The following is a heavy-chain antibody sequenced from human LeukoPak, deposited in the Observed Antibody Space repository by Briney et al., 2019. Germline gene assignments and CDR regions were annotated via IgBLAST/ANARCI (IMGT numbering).Heavy chain of an antibody. D-gene: IGHD3-16*01. Sequence: PGGSLRLSCAASGFTFSSYAMSWVREAPGKGLEWVSAISGSGGSTYYADSLQGRFTISRDNSRDTLYLHMNSLRAEDTAVYYCAKGYYDYVWGSYYFDYWGQGTLVTVSS. CDR2: ISGSGGST. J-gene: IGHJ4*02. CDR3: AKGYYDYVWGSYYFDY. V-gene: IGHV3-23*01. CDR1: GFTFSSYA.